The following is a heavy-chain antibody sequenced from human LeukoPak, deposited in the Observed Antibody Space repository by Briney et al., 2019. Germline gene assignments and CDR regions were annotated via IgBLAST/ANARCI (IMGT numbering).Heavy chain of an antibody. CDR3: ASFPRRSGSPNWFDP. Sequence: PSETLSLTCTVSGGSISSYYWSWIRQPPGKGLEWIGYIYYSGSTNYNPPLKSRVTISVDTSKNQFSLKLSSVTAADTAVYYCASFPRRSGSPNWFDPWGQGTLVTVSS. CDR1: GGSISSYY. V-gene: IGHV4-59*01. D-gene: IGHD2-15*01. CDR2: IYYSGST. J-gene: IGHJ5*02.